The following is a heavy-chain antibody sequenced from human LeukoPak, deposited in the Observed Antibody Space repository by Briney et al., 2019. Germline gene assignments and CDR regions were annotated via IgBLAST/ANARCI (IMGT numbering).Heavy chain of an antibody. D-gene: IGHD3-22*01. V-gene: IGHV3-23*01. CDR1: GFTSSSNA. CDR3: AKDPRASSAYYYDRLGY. CDR2: ISGSGGST. J-gene: IGHJ4*02. Sequence: GGSLRLSCAAPGFTSSSNAMSWARQAPGKGLEWVSPISGSGGSTYCADSVKGRFTISRDNSKSTLNLQMNSLRVEDTAVYYCAKDPRASSAYYYDRLGYWGQGTLVTVSS.